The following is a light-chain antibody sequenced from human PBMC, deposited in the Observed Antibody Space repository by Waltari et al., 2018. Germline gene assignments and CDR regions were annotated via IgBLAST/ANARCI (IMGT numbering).Light chain of an antibody. J-gene: IGKJ1*01. CDR1: QSVSGA. Sequence: CSASQSVSGALAWYQPKPGQAPRLLIYDASTRATGIPDRFSGSGSGTDFSLTISRLEPEDFAVYYCQKYVRLPATFGQGTKVEIK. CDR3: QKYVRLPAT. V-gene: IGKV3-20*01. CDR2: DAS.